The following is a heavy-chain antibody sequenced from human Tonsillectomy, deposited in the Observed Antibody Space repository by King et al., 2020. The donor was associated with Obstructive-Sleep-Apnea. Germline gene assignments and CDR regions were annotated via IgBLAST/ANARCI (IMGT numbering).Heavy chain of an antibody. CDR3: ARDRGYDAFDI. D-gene: IGHD1-1*01. V-gene: IGHV1-18*01. J-gene: IGHJ3*02. CDR2: ISVYTGTT. Sequence: QLVQSGAEVKKPGASVKVSCKASGYTFISYCISLVRQDTGHGLEGMGWISVYTGTTNYAQKLQGSVTMTTDTSTSTAYMELRSLRSDDTAVYYCARDRGYDAFDIWGQGTMVTVSS. CDR1: GYTFISYC.